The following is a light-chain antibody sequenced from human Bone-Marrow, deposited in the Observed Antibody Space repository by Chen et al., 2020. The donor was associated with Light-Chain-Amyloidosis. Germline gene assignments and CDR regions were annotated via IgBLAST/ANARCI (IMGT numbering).Light chain of an antibody. CDR2: MAS. CDR3: QQYNDFWT. V-gene: IGKV1-5*03. Sequence: DIPMTQSPSTLPASVGDRVTITCRASQNINVWLAWYQQKPGKAPKLLIYMASSLQTGVPSRFSGSGSGTEFTLTISSLQPDDFATYYCQQYNDFWTFGQGTTVEIK. J-gene: IGKJ1*01. CDR1: QNINVW.